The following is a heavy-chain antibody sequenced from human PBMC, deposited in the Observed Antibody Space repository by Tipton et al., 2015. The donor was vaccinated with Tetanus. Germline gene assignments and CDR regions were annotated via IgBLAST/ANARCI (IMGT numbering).Heavy chain of an antibody. CDR2: IYPGDSDT. Sequence: QLVQSGGEVKKPGESLKISCKGSGYIFNNYWIGWVRQMPGKGLEGMGIIYPGDSDTRYSPSFQGQVTISVDKSISTAYLQWSSLKASDTSMFYCARAHCSDGVCNFDYWGQGALVTVAS. V-gene: IGHV5-51*01. D-gene: IGHD2-8*01. CDR3: ARAHCSDGVCNFDY. J-gene: IGHJ4*02. CDR1: GYIFNNYW.